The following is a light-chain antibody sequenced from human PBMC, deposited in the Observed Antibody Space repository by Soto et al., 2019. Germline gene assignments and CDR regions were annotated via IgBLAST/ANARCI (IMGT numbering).Light chain of an antibody. CDR2: EVS. CDR1: STDVGGYDY. Sequence: ALTQPASVSGSPGQSITISCTGSSTDVGGYDYVSWYQQQSGKAPKLMIYEVSNRPSGVSNRFSGSKSGNTASLTISGLQAEDEADYFCSSYTSSNTLVFGGGTQLTVL. CDR3: SSYTSSNTLV. V-gene: IGLV2-14*01. J-gene: IGLJ7*01.